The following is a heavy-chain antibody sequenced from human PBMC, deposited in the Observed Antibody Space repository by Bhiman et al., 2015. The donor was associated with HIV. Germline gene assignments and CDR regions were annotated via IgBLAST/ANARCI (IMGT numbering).Heavy chain of an antibody. J-gene: IGHJ4*02. CDR1: GFTVSSNY. Sequence: EVQLVESGGGLVKPGGSLRLSCAPSGFTVSSNYMSWVRQAPGKGLEWLSVIYADGRTYYAHSVKGRFTISRDHSKNTLYLQMNSLRDEDTAVYYCARDPFQFWGYWGPGTLVTVSS. CDR2: IYADGRT. D-gene: IGHD3-16*01. V-gene: IGHV3-53*01. CDR3: ARDPFQFWGY.